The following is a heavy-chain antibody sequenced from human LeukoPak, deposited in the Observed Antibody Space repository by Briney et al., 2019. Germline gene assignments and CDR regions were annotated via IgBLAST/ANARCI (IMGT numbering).Heavy chain of an antibody. Sequence: ASVKVSCKVSGYTLTELSMHWVRLAPGKELEWMGGFDPEDGETIYAQKFQGRVTMTEDTSTDTAYMELSSLRSEDTAVYYCATERPMSSSFDYWGQGTLVTVSS. CDR2: FDPEDGET. V-gene: IGHV1-24*01. D-gene: IGHD6-6*01. J-gene: IGHJ4*02. CDR3: ATERPMSSSFDY. CDR1: GYTLTELS.